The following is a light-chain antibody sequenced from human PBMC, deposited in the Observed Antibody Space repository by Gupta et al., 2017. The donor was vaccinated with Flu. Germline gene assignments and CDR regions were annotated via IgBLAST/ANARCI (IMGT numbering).Light chain of an antibody. CDR3: QHYVSSPWT. V-gene: IGKV3-20*01. J-gene: IGKJ1*01. CDR2: GAS. Sequence: EIVLTQSPGTLSLSPGERATLSCRATQSVTSNYLAWYQQKPGQAPRLLIYGASNRATGIPDRFSGSGSGTDFTLTISRLEPEDFALYYCQHYVSSPWTFGQGTKVEIK. CDR1: QSVTSNY.